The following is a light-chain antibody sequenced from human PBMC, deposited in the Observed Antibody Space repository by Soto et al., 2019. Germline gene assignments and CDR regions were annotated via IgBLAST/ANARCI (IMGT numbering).Light chain of an antibody. Sequence: QSALTQPASVSGSPGQSITISCTGTSSDVGSYNLVSWYQQHPGKAPKLMIYEVNKRPSGVSIRFSGSKSGNTASLTISGLQTEDEADYYCCSYAGSSTWVFGGGTKLTVL. V-gene: IGLV2-23*02. J-gene: IGLJ3*02. CDR2: EVN. CDR1: SSDVGSYNL. CDR3: CSYAGSSTWV.